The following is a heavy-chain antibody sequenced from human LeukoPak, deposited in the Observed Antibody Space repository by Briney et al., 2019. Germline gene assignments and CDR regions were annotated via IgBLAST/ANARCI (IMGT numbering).Heavy chain of an antibody. CDR3: ARDWDIAVAGTDYFDY. Sequence: PGGSLRLSCAASGFTFSSYSMNWVRQAPGKGLEWVSYISSSSSTIYYADTLNGRFTISSDNAKNSLYLQMNSLKDEDTAVYYCARDWDIAVAGTDYFDYWGQGTLVTVSS. D-gene: IGHD6-19*01. J-gene: IGHJ4*02. CDR2: ISSSSSTI. V-gene: IGHV3-48*02. CDR1: GFTFSSYS.